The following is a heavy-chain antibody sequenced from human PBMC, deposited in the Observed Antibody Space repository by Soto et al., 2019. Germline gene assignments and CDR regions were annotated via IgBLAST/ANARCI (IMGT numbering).Heavy chain of an antibody. CDR2: IIPILGIA. J-gene: IGHJ5*02. V-gene: IGHV1-69*02. Sequence: GASVKVSCKASGGTFSSYTISWVRQAPGQGLEWMGRIIPILGIANYAQKFQGRVTITADESTSTAYMGLSSLRSEDTAVYYCARGIRGYSGYRPQNWFDPWGQGTLVTVSS. CDR3: ARGIRGYSGYRPQNWFDP. D-gene: IGHD5-12*01. CDR1: GGTFSSYT.